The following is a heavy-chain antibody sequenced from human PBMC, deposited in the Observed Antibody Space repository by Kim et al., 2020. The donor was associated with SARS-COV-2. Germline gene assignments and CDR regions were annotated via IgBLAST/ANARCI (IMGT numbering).Heavy chain of an antibody. V-gene: IGHV4-59*01. CDR3: ARDGAQGGYNPHRYYYYGMDV. D-gene: IGHD5-12*01. J-gene: IGHJ6*02. Sequence: SETLSLTCTVSGGSISSYYWSWIRQPPGKGLEWIGYIYYSGSTNYNPSLKSRVTISVDTSKNQFSLKLSSVTAADTAVYYCARDGAQGGYNPHRYYYYGMDVWGQGTTVTVSS. CDR1: GGSISSYY. CDR2: IYYSGST.